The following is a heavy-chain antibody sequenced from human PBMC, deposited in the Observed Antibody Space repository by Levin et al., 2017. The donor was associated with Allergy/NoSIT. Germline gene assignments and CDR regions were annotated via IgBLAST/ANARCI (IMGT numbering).Heavy chain of an antibody. Sequence: GESLKISCKGSGYIFTNYWISWVRQMPGKGLEWMGKIDPIDSYTNYSPSFQCHVTISADKSITTAYLQWSSLKASDTAMYYCARRFTMVRGVVNDAFDIWGQGTIVTVSS. J-gene: IGHJ3*02. CDR1: GYIFTNYW. V-gene: IGHV5-10-1*01. CDR3: ARRFTMVRGVVNDAFDI. CDR2: IDPIDSYT. D-gene: IGHD3-10*01.